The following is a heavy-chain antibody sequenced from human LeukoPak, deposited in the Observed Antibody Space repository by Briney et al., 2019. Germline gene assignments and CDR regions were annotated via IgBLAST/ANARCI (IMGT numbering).Heavy chain of an antibody. CDR2: IYPGDSDT. CDR1: GYSFTSYW. D-gene: IGHD2-21*02. V-gene: IGHV5-51*01. Sequence: GESLKISCKGSGYSFTSYWIGWVRQMPGKGLEWMGIIYPGDSDTRYSPSFQGQVTISADKSISTAYLQWSSLKASDTAMYYCARRAYCGGDCYAAEYFQHWGQGTQVTVSS. J-gene: IGHJ1*01. CDR3: ARRAYCGGDCYAAEYFQH.